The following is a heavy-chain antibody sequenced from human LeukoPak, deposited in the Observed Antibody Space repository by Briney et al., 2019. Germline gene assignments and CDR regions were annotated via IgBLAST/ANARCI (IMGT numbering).Heavy chain of an antibody. CDR1: GYTFTGYY. Sequence: ASVKVSCKASGYTFTGYYMHWVRQAPGQGLEWMGWINPNSGGTNYAQKFQGRVTMTRDTSISTAYMELSRLRSDDTAVYYCARDIASGGYPILSVDPWGQGTLVTVSS. D-gene: IGHD5-12*01. V-gene: IGHV1-2*02. CDR2: INPNSGGT. CDR3: ARDIASGGYPILSVDP. J-gene: IGHJ5*02.